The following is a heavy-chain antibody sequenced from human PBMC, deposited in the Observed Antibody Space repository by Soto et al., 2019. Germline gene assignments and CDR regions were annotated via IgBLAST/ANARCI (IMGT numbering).Heavy chain of an antibody. D-gene: IGHD3-22*01. CDR1: GGSFSGYY. Sequence: SSETLSLTCAVYGGSFSGYYWSWIRQPPGKGLEWIGEINHSGSTNYNPSLKSRVTISVDTSKNQFSLKLSSVTAADTAVYYCARGQGVRYYYDSSGYRFDYWGQGTLVTVSS. CDR2: INHSGST. CDR3: ARGQGVRYYYDSSGYRFDY. J-gene: IGHJ4*02. V-gene: IGHV4-34*01.